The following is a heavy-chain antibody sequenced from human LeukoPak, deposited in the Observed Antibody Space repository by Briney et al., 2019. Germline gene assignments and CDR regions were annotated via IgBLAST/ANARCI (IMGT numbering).Heavy chain of an antibody. V-gene: IGHV4-59*01. CDR3: ARNQLSITMVRDPSFDY. Sequence: SETLSLTCTVSGGSISSYYWSWIRQPPGKGLEWIGYIYYSGSTNYNPSLKSRVTISVDTSKNQFSLKLSSVTAADTAVYYCARNQLSITMVRDPSFDYWGQGALVTVSS. CDR2: IYYSGST. CDR1: GGSISSYY. J-gene: IGHJ4*02. D-gene: IGHD3-10*01.